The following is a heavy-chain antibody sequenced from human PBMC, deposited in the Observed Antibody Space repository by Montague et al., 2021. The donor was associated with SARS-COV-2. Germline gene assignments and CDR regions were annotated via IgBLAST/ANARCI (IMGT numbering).Heavy chain of an antibody. V-gene: IGHV5-10-1*01. CDR2: IDPSDSYT. CDR1: GYSFTSYW. J-gene: IGHJ2*01. Sequence: QSGAEVKKPGEPLRISCKGSGYSFTSYWISWVRQMPGKGLEWMGRIDPSDSYTNYSPSFQGHVTISADKSISTAYLQWSSLKASDTAMYYCARLLGGSYLYWYFDLWGRGTLVTVSS. CDR3: ARLLGGSYLYWYFDL. D-gene: IGHD1-26*01.